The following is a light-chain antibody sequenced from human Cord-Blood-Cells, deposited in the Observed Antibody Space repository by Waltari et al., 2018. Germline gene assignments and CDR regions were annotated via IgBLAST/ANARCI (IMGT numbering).Light chain of an antibody. V-gene: IGLV3-19*01. CDR3: NTRDSSGNHWV. CDR2: GKN. J-gene: IGLJ3*02. Sequence: SSELTQDPAVSVALGQTVRITCQGDSLRSYYARWYQQKPGQAPVLVIFGKNNRPSGLPDRFYGSTSGNTASLTITGAQAEEEADYCCNTRDSSGNHWVFGGGTKLTVL. CDR1: SLRSYY.